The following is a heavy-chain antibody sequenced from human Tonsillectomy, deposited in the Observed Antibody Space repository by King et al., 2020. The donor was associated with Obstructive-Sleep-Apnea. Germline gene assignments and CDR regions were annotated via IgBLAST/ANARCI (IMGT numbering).Heavy chain of an antibody. CDR1: GFTFSSYS. J-gene: IGHJ4*02. D-gene: IGHD3-16*01. Sequence: VQLVESGGGLVQPGGSLRLSCAASGFTFSSYSMNWVRQAPGKGLEWVSYISSSSSTIYYADSVKGRFTNSRDNAKNSLYLQMNSLRAEDTAVYYCASLGEFTMMGAFDYWGQGTLVTVSS. CDR2: ISSSSSTI. CDR3: ASLGEFTMMGAFDY. V-gene: IGHV3-48*01.